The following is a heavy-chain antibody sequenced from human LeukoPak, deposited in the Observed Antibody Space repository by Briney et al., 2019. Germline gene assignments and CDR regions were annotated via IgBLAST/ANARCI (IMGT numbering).Heavy chain of an antibody. CDR3: AREGYCSSTSCFPGPDY. CDR1: GGSISSSSYS. V-gene: IGHV4-39*02. D-gene: IGHD2-2*01. CDR2: IYYSGST. Sequence: SETLSLTCTVSGGSISSSSYSWGWIRQPPGKGLEWIGSIYYSGSTYYNPSLKSRVTISVDTSKNQFSLKLSSVTAADTAVYYCAREGYCSSTSCFPGPDYWGQGTLVTVSS. J-gene: IGHJ4*02.